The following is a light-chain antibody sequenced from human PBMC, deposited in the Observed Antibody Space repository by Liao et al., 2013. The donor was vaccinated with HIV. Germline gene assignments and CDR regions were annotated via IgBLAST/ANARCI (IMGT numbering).Light chain of an antibody. J-gene: IGLJ2*01. CDR2: KDS. CDR3: QSTDSSATYVL. CDR1: NIGSKS. Sequence: SYELTQSPSVSVAPGKTARITCGGKNIGSKSVHWYQQKPGQAPVLLIYKDSERPSGIPERFSGSSSGTTVTLTISGVQAEDEADYYCQSTDSSATYVLFGGGTKLTVL. V-gene: IGLV3-25*03.